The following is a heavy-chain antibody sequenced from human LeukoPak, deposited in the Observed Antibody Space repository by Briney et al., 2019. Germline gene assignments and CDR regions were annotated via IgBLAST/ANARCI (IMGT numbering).Heavy chain of an antibody. V-gene: IGHV3-7*01. CDR2: IKQDGSDK. CDR3: ARYATSSGSRWLEP. J-gene: IGHJ5*02. CDR1: GFTLSSYW. D-gene: IGHD6-19*01. Sequence: GGSLRLSCAASGFTLSSYWMSWVRQAPGKGLEWVAHIKQDGSDKYYVGSVKGRFTISRDNAKNSLYLQMNSLRAEDTAVYYCARYATSSGSRWLEPWGQGTLVTVSS.